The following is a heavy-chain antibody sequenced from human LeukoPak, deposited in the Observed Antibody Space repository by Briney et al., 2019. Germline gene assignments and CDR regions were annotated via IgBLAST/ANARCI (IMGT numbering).Heavy chain of an antibody. CDR2: ISYDGSNK. Sequence: GGSLRLSCAASGFTFSSYAMHWVRQAPGKGLEWVAVISYDGSNKYYADSVKGRFTISRGNSKNTLYLQMNSLRPEDTTVYYCARGDKQLVFNRNKGGFDPWGQGTLVTVSS. D-gene: IGHD6-13*01. CDR1: GFTFSSYA. CDR3: ARGDKQLVFNRNKGGFDP. J-gene: IGHJ5*02. V-gene: IGHV3-30*04.